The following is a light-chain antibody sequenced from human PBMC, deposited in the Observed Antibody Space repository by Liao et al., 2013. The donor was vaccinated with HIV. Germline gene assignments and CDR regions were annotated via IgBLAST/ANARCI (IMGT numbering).Light chain of an antibody. J-gene: IGLJ3*02. CDR3: QAWDSSTAWV. V-gene: IGLV3-1*01. Sequence: SYALTQTPSVSVSPGQTASIACSGHTLGEKSVSWYQQRPGQSPVLVIYENIRRPSGIPERFSGSNSGNTATLTISGTQAVDEADYFCQAWDSSTAWVFGGGTKLTVV. CDR1: TLGEKS. CDR2: ENI.